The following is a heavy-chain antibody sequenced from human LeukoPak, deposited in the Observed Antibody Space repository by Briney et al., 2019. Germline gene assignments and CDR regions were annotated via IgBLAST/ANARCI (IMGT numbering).Heavy chain of an antibody. V-gene: IGHV4-59*01. CDR1: GGSISSYY. D-gene: IGHD6-13*01. CDR3: ARLAAADYFDY. Sequence: PSGTLSLTCTVSGGSISSYYWSWIRQPPGKGLEWIGYIYYSGSTNYNPSLKSRVTISVDTSKNQFSLKLSSVTAADTAVYYCARLAAADYFDYWGQGTLVTVSS. J-gene: IGHJ4*02. CDR2: IYYSGST.